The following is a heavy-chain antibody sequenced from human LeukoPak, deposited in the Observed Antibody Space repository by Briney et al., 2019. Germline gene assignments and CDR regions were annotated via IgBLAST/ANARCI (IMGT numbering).Heavy chain of an antibody. CDR1: GGSISSYY. CDR3: ARELGGSYLRGGWFDP. Sequence: SETLSLTCTVSGGSISSYYWSWIRQPAGKGLEWIGRIYSTGSTNYNPSLKSRVTMSVDTSKNQFSLKLSSVTAADTAVYYCARELGGSYLRGGWFDPWGQGTLVTVSS. J-gene: IGHJ5*02. V-gene: IGHV4-4*07. CDR2: IYSTGST. D-gene: IGHD1-26*01.